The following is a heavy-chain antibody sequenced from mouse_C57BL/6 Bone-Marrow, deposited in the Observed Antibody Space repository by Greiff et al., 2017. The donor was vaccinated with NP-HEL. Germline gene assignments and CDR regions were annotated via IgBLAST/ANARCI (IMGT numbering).Heavy chain of an antibody. V-gene: IGHV5-9*01. Sequence: DVHLVESGGGLVKPGGSLKLSCAASGFTFSSYTMSWVRQTPEKRLEWVATISGGGGNTYYPDSVKGRFTISRDNAKNTLYLQMSSLRSEDTALDYCARHRRSGFAYWGQGTLVTVSA. CDR2: ISGGGGNT. CDR3: ARHRRSGFAY. J-gene: IGHJ3*01. CDR1: GFTFSSYT. D-gene: IGHD1-1*01.